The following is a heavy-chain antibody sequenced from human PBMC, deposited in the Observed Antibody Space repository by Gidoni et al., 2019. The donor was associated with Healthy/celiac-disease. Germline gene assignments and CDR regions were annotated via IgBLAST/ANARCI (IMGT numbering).Heavy chain of an antibody. V-gene: IGHV3-30*18. CDR2: ISYDGSNK. Sequence: QVQLVESGGGVVQPGRSLRLSWAASGFTFSSYGMPGVRKAPGKGLEWVAVISYDGSNKYYADSVKGRFTISRDNSKNTLYLQMNSLRAEDTAVYYCAKDRKQWLAKRFDPWGQGTLVTVSS. CDR1: GFTFSSYG. CDR3: AKDRKQWLAKRFDP. J-gene: IGHJ5*02. D-gene: IGHD6-19*01.